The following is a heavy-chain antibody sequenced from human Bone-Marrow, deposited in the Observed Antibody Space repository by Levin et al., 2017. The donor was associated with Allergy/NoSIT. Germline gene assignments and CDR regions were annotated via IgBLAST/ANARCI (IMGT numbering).Heavy chain of an antibody. Sequence: GESLKISCAASGFTFSSYGMHWVRQAPGKGLEWVAVIWYDGSNKYYADSVKGRFTISRDNSKNTLYLQMNSLRAEDTAVYYCARDMSERYYDFWSGYYTSWYFDLWGRGTLVTVSS. J-gene: IGHJ2*01. CDR1: GFTFSSYG. CDR3: ARDMSERYYDFWSGYYTSWYFDL. D-gene: IGHD3-3*01. CDR2: IWYDGSNK. V-gene: IGHV3-33*01.